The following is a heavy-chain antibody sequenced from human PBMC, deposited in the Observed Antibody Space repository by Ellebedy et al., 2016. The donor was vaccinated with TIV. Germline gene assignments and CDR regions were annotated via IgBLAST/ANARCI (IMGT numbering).Heavy chain of an antibody. CDR2: ISWNNGRI. Sequence: PGGSLRLSCVASGFTFGDYSMHWVRQAPGKGLEWVSGISWNNGRIVYADSVKGRFTISRDNAQNSLYLQMNSLITEDTGLYYCAKLSGSDFRKYYLDSWGQGGLVTVSS. CDR1: GFTFGDYS. D-gene: IGHD5-12*01. V-gene: IGHV3-9*01. J-gene: IGHJ4*02. CDR3: AKLSGSDFRKYYLDS.